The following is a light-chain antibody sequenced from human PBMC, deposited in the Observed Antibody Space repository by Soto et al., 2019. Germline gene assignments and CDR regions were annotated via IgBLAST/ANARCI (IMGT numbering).Light chain of an antibody. Sequence: SPVTLSLSPGERATLSCRASQSFRGLLAWYQQKPGQAPRLLIYDAYNRATGIPPRFSGSGSGTDFTLTISSLEPEDSAVYYCQQRHMWPITFGQGTGLEIK. CDR3: QQRHMWPIT. J-gene: IGKJ5*01. CDR2: DAY. CDR1: QSFRGL. V-gene: IGKV3-11*01.